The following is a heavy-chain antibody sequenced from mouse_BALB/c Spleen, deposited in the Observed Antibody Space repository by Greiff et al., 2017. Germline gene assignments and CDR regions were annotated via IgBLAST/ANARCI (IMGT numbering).Heavy chain of an antibody. CDR3: ALYYYGSSYAMDY. CDR2: IDPENGNT. V-gene: IGHV14-1*02. CDR1: GFNIKDYY. Sequence: VHVKQSGAELVRPGALVKLSCKASGFNIKDYYMHWVKQRPEQGLEWIGWIDPENGNTIYDPKFQGKASITADTSSNTAYLQLSSLTSEDTAVYYCALYYYGSSYAMDYWGQGTSVTVSS. J-gene: IGHJ4*01. D-gene: IGHD1-1*01.